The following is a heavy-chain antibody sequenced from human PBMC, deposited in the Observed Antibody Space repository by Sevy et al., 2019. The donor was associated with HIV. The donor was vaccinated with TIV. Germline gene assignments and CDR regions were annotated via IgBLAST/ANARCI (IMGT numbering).Heavy chain of an antibody. CDR1: GFTFSSYA. V-gene: IGHV3-23*01. CDR3: ARSHHDFPSYDY. CDR2: ISGSGGST. D-gene: IGHD3-16*01. Sequence: GGSLRLSCAASGFTFSSYAMSWVRQAPGKGLEWVSAISGSGGSTYYADSVKGRFTISRDNSKNTLYLQMNSLRAEDTAVYYCARSHHDFPSYDYWGQGTLVTVSS. J-gene: IGHJ4*02.